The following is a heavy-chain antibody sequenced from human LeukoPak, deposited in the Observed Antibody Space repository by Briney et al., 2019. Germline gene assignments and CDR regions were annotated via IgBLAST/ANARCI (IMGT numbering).Heavy chain of an antibody. CDR2: ISSSGSTI. J-gene: IGHJ4*02. CDR1: EFTFSSYN. Sequence: GGSLRLSCAASEFTFSSYNMNWIRQAPGKGLEWVSYISSSGSTIYYADSVKGRFTISRDNAKNSLYLQMNSLRAEDTAVYYCARDVVGAADYWGQGTLVTVSS. V-gene: IGHV3-48*04. CDR3: ARDVVGAADY. D-gene: IGHD1-26*01.